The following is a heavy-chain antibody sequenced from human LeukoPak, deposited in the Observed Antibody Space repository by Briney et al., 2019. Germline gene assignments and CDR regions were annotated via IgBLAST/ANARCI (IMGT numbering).Heavy chain of an antibody. CDR1: GGSISSSSYY. V-gene: IGHV4-39*07. CDR3: ARVFITMVRGVPLYYFDY. D-gene: IGHD3-10*01. Sequence: SETLSLTCIVSGGSISSSSYYWGWIRQPPGKGLEWIGCIYYSGTTYYNPSLRSRVTISVDTSKNQFSLKLSSVTAADTAVYYCARVFITMVRGVPLYYFDYWGQGTLVTVSS. CDR2: IYYSGTT. J-gene: IGHJ4*02.